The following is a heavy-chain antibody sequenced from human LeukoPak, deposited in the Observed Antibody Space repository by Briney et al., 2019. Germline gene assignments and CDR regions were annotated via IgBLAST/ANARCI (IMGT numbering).Heavy chain of an antibody. V-gene: IGHV3-30*03. Sequence: GGSLRLSCAASGFIFSTYSMHWVRQAPGKGLEWVAVISYDGSNKYYADSVKGRFTISRDNSKNTLYLQMNSLRAEDTAVYYCARDRGDPDIAPDGLWYFDYWGQGTLVTVSS. CDR1: GFIFSTYS. CDR2: ISYDGSNK. J-gene: IGHJ4*02. CDR3: ARDRGDPDIAPDGLWYFDY. D-gene: IGHD2-8*01.